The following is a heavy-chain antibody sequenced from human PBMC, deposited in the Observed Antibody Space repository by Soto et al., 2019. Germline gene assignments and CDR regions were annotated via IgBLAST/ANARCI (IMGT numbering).Heavy chain of an antibody. D-gene: IGHD2-2*01. CDR2: IYYSGST. Sequence: SETLSLTCTVSGGSISSYYWSWIRQPPGKGLEWIGYIYYSGSTNYNPSLKSRVTISVDTSKNQFSLKLSSVTAADTAVYYCVAGVGTSCYDYWGQGTLVTVSS. CDR3: VAGVGTSCYDY. V-gene: IGHV4-59*01. J-gene: IGHJ4*02. CDR1: GGSISSYY.